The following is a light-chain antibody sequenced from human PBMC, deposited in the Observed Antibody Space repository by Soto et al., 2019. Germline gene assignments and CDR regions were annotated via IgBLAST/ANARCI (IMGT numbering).Light chain of an antibody. CDR1: QSVSIY. Sequence: DIQMTQSPSSLSASVGDRVTITCRASQSVSIYLNWYQQKPGKAPKLLMYAASSLQSGVPSRFSGDASVTHFTLTISSLQPVDAAPYFCQQSSNTPRAFGQGTKPEIK. CDR2: AAS. V-gene: IGKV1-39*01. CDR3: QQSSNTPRA. J-gene: IGKJ2*01.